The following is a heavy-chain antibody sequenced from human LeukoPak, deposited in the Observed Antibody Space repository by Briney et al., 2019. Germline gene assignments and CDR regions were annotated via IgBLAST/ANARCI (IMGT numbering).Heavy chain of an antibody. V-gene: IGHV4-39*01. CDR3: ARTDYDSSGYYHYFDY. CDR1: GGSISSSIYY. D-gene: IGHD3-22*01. Sequence: PSETLSLTCTVSGGSISSSIYYWGWIRQPPGKGLEWIGSIYHSGSTYYNPSLQSRATISVDTSKNQFSLKVSSVTAADTAVYYYARTDYDSSGYYHYFDYWGQGTLVTVSS. CDR2: IYHSGST. J-gene: IGHJ4*02.